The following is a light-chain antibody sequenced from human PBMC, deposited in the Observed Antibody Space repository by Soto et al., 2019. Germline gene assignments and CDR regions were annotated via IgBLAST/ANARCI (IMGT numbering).Light chain of an antibody. V-gene: IGKV1-12*01. CDR1: QGISSW. J-gene: IGKJ1*01. CDR3: QQANSFPWT. CDR2: AAS. Sequence: DIQMTQSPSSVSASVGDRVTMTCRASQGISSWLVWYQQKPGKAPELLIYAASSLQSGVPSRFSGSGSGTDFTLTISGLQPEDLATYYCQQANSFPWTFGQGTKVDI.